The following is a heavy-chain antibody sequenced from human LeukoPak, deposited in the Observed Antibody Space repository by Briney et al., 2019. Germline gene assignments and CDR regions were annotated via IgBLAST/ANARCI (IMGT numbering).Heavy chain of an antibody. CDR2: INPNSGGT. D-gene: IGHD6-13*01. CDR1: GYTFTGYY. V-gene: IGHV1-2*02. J-gene: IGHJ3*02. Sequence: GASVKVSCKASGYTFTGYYMHWVRQAPGHGLEWMGWINPNSGGTNYAQKFQGRVTMTRDTSISTAYMELSRLRSDDTAVYYCARGTARIAAVEDAFDIWGQGTMVTVSS. CDR3: ARGTARIAAVEDAFDI.